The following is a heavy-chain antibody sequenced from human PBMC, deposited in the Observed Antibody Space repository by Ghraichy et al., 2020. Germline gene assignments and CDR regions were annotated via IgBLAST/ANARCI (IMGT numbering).Heavy chain of an antibody. CDR3: AKGRGGSYYAFDI. CDR1: GFTFSSYA. D-gene: IGHD1-26*01. V-gene: IGHV3-23*01. CDR2: ISGSGTST. J-gene: IGHJ3*02. Sequence: GGSLRLSCAASGFTFSSYAMTWVRQAPGKGLEWVSAISGSGTSTYYADSVKGRFTISRDNSKNTLYLQMNSLRDEDTAVYYCAKGRGGSYYAFDIWGRGTMVTVSS.